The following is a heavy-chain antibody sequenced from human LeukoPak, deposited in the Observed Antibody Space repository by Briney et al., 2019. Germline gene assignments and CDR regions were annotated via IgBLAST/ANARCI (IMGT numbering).Heavy chain of an antibody. CDR1: GYTFTGYY. Sequence: ASVKVSCEASGYTFTGYYMHWVRQAPGQGLEWMGWINPNSGGTNYAQKFQGRVTMTRDTSISTAYMELNSLTSEDTAVYYCARAISDSTGYYAYYFDSWGQGTLVTVSS. J-gene: IGHJ4*02. CDR2: INPNSGGT. V-gene: IGHV1-2*02. D-gene: IGHD3-22*01. CDR3: ARAISDSTGYYAYYFDS.